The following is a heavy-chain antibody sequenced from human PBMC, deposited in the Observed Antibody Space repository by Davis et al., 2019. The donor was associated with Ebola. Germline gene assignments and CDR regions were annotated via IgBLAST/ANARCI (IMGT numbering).Heavy chain of an antibody. J-gene: IGHJ4*02. D-gene: IGHD6-13*01. CDR3: TTPGIAADY. CDR2: INSDGSST. V-gene: IGHV3-74*01. CDR1: GFTFSSYG. Sequence: GESLKISCAASGFTFSSYGMHWVRQAPGKGLVWVSRINSDGSSTSYADSVKGRFTISRDNAKNTLYLQMNSLKTEDTAVYYCTTPGIAADYWGQGTLVTVSS.